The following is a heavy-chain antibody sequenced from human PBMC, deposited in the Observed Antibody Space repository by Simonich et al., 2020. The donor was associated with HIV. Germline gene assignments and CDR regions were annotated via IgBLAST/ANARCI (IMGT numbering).Heavy chain of an antibody. D-gene: IGHD2-2*01. CDR3: ARGFYQRLYYFDY. CDR2: INHSGSH. Sequence: QVQLQQWGAGLLKPSETLSLTCAVYGGSFSGYYWSWIRPPPGKGLEWIGEINHSGSHNYNPSLKRRVTISVDTSKNQFSLKLSSVTAADTAVYYCARGFYQRLYYFDYWGQGTLVTVSS. V-gene: IGHV4-34*01. J-gene: IGHJ4*02. CDR1: GGSFSGYY.